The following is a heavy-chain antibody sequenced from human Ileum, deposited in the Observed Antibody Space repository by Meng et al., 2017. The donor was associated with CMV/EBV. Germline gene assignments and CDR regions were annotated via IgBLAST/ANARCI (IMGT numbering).Heavy chain of an antibody. Sequence: EVQILESAGGLVQPGGSLRLSCVASTFTVTNTYMTWVRQAPGKGLEWVSTIYSGGSTEHADSVKGRFTISRDHSKNTVYLQMNDLRVEDTALYYCVREEFVWGQGTLVTVSS. V-gene: IGHV3-66*02. CDR2: IYSGGST. CDR3: VREEFV. CDR1: TFTVTNTY. D-gene: IGHD3-10*01. J-gene: IGHJ4*02.